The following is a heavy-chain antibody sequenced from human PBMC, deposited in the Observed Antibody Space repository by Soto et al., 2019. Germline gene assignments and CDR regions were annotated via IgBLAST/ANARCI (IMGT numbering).Heavy chain of an antibody. CDR1: GFSFSSYA. J-gene: IGHJ4*02. Sequence: VRLLESGGGLAQPGGSLRLSCAASGFSFSSYAMSWVRQAPGKGLEWVSSVTASGGGTYYADSVKGRFTISRDNSRDTLYLQMNTLRAEDTALYYCVKGSSGYYYEYWGQGTLVTVSS. V-gene: IGHV3-23*01. CDR2: VTASGGGT. D-gene: IGHD3-22*01. CDR3: VKGSSGYYYEY.